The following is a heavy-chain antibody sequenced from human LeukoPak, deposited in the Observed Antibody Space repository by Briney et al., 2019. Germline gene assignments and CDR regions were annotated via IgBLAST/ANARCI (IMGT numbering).Heavy chain of an antibody. Sequence: QPGGSPRLSCAASGFTFSSYAMSWVRQAPGKGLEWVSAISGSGGSTYYADSVKGRFTISRDNSKNTLYLQMNSLRAEDTAVYYCAKGWVGVVPAAKVFDYWGQGTLVTVSS. V-gene: IGHV3-23*01. CDR1: GFTFSSYA. CDR3: AKGWVGVVPAAKVFDY. D-gene: IGHD2-2*01. J-gene: IGHJ4*02. CDR2: ISGSGGST.